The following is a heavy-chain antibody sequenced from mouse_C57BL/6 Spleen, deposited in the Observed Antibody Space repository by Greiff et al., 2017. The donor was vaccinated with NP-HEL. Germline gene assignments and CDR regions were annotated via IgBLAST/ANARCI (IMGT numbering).Heavy chain of an antibody. CDR1: GFTFSDYY. J-gene: IGHJ1*03. Sequence: EVMLVESEGGLVQPGSSMKLSCTASGFTFSDYYMAWVRQVPEKGLEWVANINYDGSSTYYLDSLKSRFIISRDNATNILYLQMSSLKSEDTATYYCARDKDYYGSSWYLDVWGTGTTVTVSS. D-gene: IGHD1-1*01. CDR2: INYDGSST. CDR3: ARDKDYYGSSWYLDV. V-gene: IGHV5-16*01.